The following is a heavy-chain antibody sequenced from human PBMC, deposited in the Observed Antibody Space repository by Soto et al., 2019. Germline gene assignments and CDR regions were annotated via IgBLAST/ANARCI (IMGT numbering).Heavy chain of an antibody. Sequence: GGSLRLSCAGSGFTFSTYWMGWVRQAPGKGLEWVATIKHDGSETYYVDSVKGRFTISRDNAKNSLYLQMDSLRAEDTAVYYCARASSSWYIDYWGQGTLVTVSS. CDR1: GFTFSTYW. D-gene: IGHD6-13*01. J-gene: IGHJ4*02. CDR2: IKHDGSET. CDR3: ARASSSWYIDY. V-gene: IGHV3-7*01.